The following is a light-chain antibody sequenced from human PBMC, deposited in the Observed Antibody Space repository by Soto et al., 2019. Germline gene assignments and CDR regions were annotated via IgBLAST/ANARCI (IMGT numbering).Light chain of an antibody. V-gene: IGKV4-1*01. J-gene: IGKJ4*01. CDR2: WAS. CDR3: QQYHNTPSLN. Sequence: DIVMTQSPDSLAVSLGERATINCKSSQSLLYSSSNKNYLSWYQQKPGQAPKLLIYWASTRESGVPDRFSGSGSGTDFTLTISSLQAEDAAAYFCQQYHNTPSLNFGGGTKVEIK. CDR1: QSLLYSSSNKNY.